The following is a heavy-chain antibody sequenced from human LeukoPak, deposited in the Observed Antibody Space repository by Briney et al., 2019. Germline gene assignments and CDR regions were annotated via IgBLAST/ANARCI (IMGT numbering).Heavy chain of an antibody. J-gene: IGHJ4*02. D-gene: IGHD2-21*02. V-gene: IGHV3-23*01. CDR1: GFTFSSYA. CDR3: AKGRANCGGDCYFDY. Sequence: GGSLRLSCAASGFTFSSYAVSWVRQAPGKGLEWVSAISGSGGTTYYADSVKGRFTISRDNSKNTLYLQMNSLRAEDTAVYYCAKGRANCGGDCYFDYWGQGTLVTVSS. CDR2: ISGSGGTT.